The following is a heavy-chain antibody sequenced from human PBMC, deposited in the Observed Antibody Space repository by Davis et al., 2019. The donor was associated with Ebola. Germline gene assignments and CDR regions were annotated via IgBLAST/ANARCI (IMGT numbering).Heavy chain of an antibody. J-gene: IGHJ5*02. CDR2: ISYSGTT. CDR1: GGSISPYY. Sequence: SETLSLTCTVSGGSISPYYWSWIRQPPGKGMEWIGYISYSGTTNYNPSLKSRVTISVDTSKNQFSLRLKSVTAADAAVYYCARDHLQYYSNLIGNWFDPWGQGTLVTVSS. CDR3: ARDHLQYYSNLIGNWFDP. V-gene: IGHV4-59*01. D-gene: IGHD3-10*01.